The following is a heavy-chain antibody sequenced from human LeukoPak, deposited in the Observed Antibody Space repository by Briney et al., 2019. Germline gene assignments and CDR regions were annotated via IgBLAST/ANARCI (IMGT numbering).Heavy chain of an antibody. CDR1: GFSLSTSGMC. D-gene: IGHD4-17*01. V-gene: IGHV2-70*11. J-gene: IGHJ3*02. CDR3: ARLDYVDYGDAFDI. Sequence: SGPALVKPTQTLTLTCTFSGFSLSTSGMCVSWIRQPPGKALEWLARIDWDDDKYYSTSLKTRLTISKDTSKNQVVLTMTNMDPVDTATYCCARLDYVDYGDAFDIWGQGTMVTVSS. CDR2: IDWDDDK.